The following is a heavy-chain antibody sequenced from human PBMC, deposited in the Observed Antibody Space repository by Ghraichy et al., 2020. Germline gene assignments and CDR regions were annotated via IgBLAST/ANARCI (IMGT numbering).Heavy chain of an antibody. CDR2: IYSGGST. CDR1: GFTVSSNY. CDR3: ARDHSGSYSLDAFDI. Sequence: GESLNISCAASGFTVSSNYMSWVRQAPGKGLEWVSVIYSGGSTYYADSVKGRFTISRDNSKNTLYLQMNSLRAEDTAVYYCARDHSGSYSLDAFDIWGQGTMVTVSS. V-gene: IGHV3-53*01. J-gene: IGHJ3*02. D-gene: IGHD1-26*01.